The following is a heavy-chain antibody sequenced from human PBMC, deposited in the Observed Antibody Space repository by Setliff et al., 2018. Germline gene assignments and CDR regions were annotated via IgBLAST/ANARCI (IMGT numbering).Heavy chain of an antibody. D-gene: IGHD3-22*01. J-gene: IGHJ5*02. CDR1: GGAISNYY. V-gene: IGHV4-4*08. CDR2: IYSSGST. CDR3: ARDVYLYDSSGYYYVWFDP. Sequence: ASETLSLTCTVSGGAISNYYWSWIRQPPGKGLEWIGYIYSSGSTNYNPSLKSRVAISVDTSKNQFYLKLSSVTAADTAVYYCARDVYLYDSSGYYYVWFDPWGQGTLVTVSS.